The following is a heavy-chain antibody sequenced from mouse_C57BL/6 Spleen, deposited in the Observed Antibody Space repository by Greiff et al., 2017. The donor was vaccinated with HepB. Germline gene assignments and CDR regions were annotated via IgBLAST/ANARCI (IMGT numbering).Heavy chain of an antibody. V-gene: IGHV5-17*01. J-gene: IGHJ4*01. CDR3: ARGGYYYAMDY. D-gene: IGHD2-2*01. CDR1: GFTFSDYG. Sequence: EVQVVESGGGLVKPGGSLKLSCAASGFTFSDYGMHWVRQAPEKGLEWVAYISSGSSTIYYADTVKGRFTISRDNAKNTMFLQMTSLRYEDTAMYYCARGGYYYAMDYWGQGTAVTVSS. CDR2: ISSGSSTI.